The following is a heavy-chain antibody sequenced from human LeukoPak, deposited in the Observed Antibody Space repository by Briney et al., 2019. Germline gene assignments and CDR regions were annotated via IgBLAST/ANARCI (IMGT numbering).Heavy chain of an antibody. CDR1: GFTFSNYA. Sequence: GASLRLSCAASGFTFSNYAMSWVRQAPGKGLEWVSAITGSGGNTYYADSVKGRFTISSDNSKNTVFLQMNSLRAEDTAVYYCAKWGDYDVLTGYYVSDYWGQGTLVTVSS. V-gene: IGHV3-23*01. CDR2: ITGSGGNT. CDR3: AKWGDYDVLTGYYVSDY. D-gene: IGHD3-9*01. J-gene: IGHJ4*02.